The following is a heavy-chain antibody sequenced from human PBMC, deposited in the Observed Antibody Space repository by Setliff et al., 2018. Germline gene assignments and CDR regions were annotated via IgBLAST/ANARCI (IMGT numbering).Heavy chain of an antibody. CDR1: GFTFSNTW. D-gene: IGHD3-10*01. V-gene: IGHV3-15*01. J-gene: IGHJ6*02. CDR3: AHRRDTPGLWFGELEDYYYYGMDV. Sequence: GGSLRLSCAASGFTFSNTWMTWVRQASGKGLEWIGRIKSKVDGGTTDYAAFVKGRFSISRDDSKNTVVLTMTNMDPVDTATYYCAHRRDTPGLWFGELEDYYYYGMDVWGQGTTVTVSS. CDR2: IKSKVDGGTT.